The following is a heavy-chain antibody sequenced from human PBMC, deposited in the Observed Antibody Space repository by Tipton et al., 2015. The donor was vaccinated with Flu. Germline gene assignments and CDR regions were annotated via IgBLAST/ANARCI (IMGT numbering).Heavy chain of an antibody. J-gene: IGHJ4*02. V-gene: IGHV4-38-2*02. D-gene: IGHD4-11*01. Sequence: LRLSCTVSGYSISSDYYWGWIRQPPGKGLEWIGNVYHSGNTYYNPSLKTRVTMSIDRSTNQLSLSLRSVTAADTAVYYCARGSDYTNTYLDYWGQGTLVTVSS. CDR2: VYHSGNT. CDR1: GYSISSDYY. CDR3: ARGSDYTNTYLDY.